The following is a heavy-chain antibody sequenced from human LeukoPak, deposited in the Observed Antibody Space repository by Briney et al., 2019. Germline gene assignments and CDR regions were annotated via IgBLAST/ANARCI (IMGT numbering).Heavy chain of an antibody. D-gene: IGHD3-10*01. V-gene: IGHV1-46*01. CDR3: ARDPSRILWFGESDNWFDP. CDR2: INPSGGST. Sequence: ASVKVSCKASGYTFTGYHMHWARQAPGQGLEWMGMINPSGGSTTYAQKFQGRVTMTRDTSTSTVYMELRSLRSDDTAVYYCARDPSRILWFGESDNWFDPWGQGTLVTVSS. CDR1: GYTFTGYH. J-gene: IGHJ5*02.